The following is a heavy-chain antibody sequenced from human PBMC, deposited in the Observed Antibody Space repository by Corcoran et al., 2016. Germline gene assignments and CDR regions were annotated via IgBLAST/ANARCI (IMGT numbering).Heavy chain of an antibody. CDR3: ARQTRSGVDV. V-gene: IGHV5-51*01. D-gene: IGHD2-15*01. J-gene: IGHJ6*02. CDR2: IYPGDSDT. CDR1: GYRFTTSW. Sequence: EVQLVQSGAEVKKPGESLKISCQGSGYRFTTSWIAWVCQMPGEGLESMGVIYPGDSDTRYSPSFQGQVTISADKSISTAYLQWSSLKAADTAMYYWARQTRSGVDVWGQGTPVTVSS.